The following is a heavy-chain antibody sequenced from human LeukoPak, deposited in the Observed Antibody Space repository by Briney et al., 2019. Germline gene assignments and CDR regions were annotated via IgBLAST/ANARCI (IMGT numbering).Heavy chain of an antibody. CDR2: INPNSGGT. CDR1: GYTFTGYY. J-gene: IGHJ6*03. Sequence: ASVKVSCKASGYTFTGYYMHWVRQAPGQGLEWMGWINPNSGGTNYAQKFQGRVTMTRDTSISTAYMELSRLRSDDTAVYYCARVATISGDYYYYMDVWGKGTTVTVSS. V-gene: IGHV1-2*02. D-gene: IGHD5-12*01. CDR3: ARVATISGDYYYYMDV.